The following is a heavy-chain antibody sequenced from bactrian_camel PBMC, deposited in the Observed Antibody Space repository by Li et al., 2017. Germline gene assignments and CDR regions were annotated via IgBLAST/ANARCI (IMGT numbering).Heavy chain of an antibody. CDR3: AVEPDWPCTRR. V-gene: IGHV3S53*01. Sequence: HVQLVESGGGSVQAGRSLRLSCASSGPIVSTMCMGWVRQAPGKEREGVAAISPGTGRRWYGDSVKGRFIISRDRGGATVYLQMNSLKTDDTAVYYCAVEPDWPCTRRWGQGTQVTVS. CDR1: GPIVSTMC. J-gene: IGHJ4*01. CDR2: ISPGTGRR. D-gene: IGHD1*01.